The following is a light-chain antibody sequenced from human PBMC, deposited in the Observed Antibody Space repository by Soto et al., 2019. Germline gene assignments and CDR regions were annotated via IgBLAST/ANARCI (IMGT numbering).Light chain of an antibody. CDR3: HQYNNWPWT. CDR2: AAS. V-gene: IGKV3-15*01. Sequence: ETVMTQSPVTLSLSRGDTATLSCGASQRVISHLAWYRQKPGQAPRLLIYAASTRATGIPVRFSGSGSETEFTLTIRSLQSEDFALYYCHQYNNWPWTFGQGTKVDIK. J-gene: IGKJ1*01. CDR1: QRVISH.